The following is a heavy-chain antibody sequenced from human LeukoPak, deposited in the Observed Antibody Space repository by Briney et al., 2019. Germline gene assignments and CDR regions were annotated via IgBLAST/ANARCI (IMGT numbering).Heavy chain of an antibody. V-gene: IGHV4-61*09. CDR3: ARGTQAWFYFDY. D-gene: IGHD3-9*01. Sequence: SQTLPLTCTVPDGSISSRSFFWAWIRQPAGKGLEWIGHIFTTGFTNYNPSLRSRVTISMDVSKDQFSLRLTSVTAEDTAVYYCARGTQAWFYFDYWGQGTLATVSS. CDR1: DGSISSRSFF. J-gene: IGHJ4*02. CDR2: IFTTGFT.